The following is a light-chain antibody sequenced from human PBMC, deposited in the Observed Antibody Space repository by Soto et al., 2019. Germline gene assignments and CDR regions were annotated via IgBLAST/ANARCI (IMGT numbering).Light chain of an antibody. CDR2: SAS. J-gene: IGKJ4*01. V-gene: IGKV3-11*01. Sequence: IVWTQSPATLSLSPGERATLSCRASQTVGNDLVWYHQKRGQAPRLLIYSASNRATGIPARFSGSGSGTDFTLTLSSLEPEDFAAYYCQQRSNWPPTFGGGTKVEIK. CDR3: QQRSNWPPT. CDR1: QTVGND.